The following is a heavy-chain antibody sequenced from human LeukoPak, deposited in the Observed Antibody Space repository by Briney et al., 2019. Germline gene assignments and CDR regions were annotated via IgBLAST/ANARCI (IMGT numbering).Heavy chain of an antibody. CDR2: ISGTSSLI. CDR3: VRDQFFSFDY. Sequence: SGGSLRLSCAASGFTFSTYSMNWVRQAPGKGLEWVSYISGTSSLIYYADSVKGRFTISRDNAKNSLYLQMNCLRDEDTAVYYCVRDQFFSFDYWGQGTLVTVSS. V-gene: IGHV3-48*02. J-gene: IGHJ4*02. D-gene: IGHD3-3*01. CDR1: GFTFSTYS.